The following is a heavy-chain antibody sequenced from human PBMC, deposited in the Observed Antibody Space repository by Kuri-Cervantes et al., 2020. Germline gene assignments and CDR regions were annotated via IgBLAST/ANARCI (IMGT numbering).Heavy chain of an antibody. Sequence: GESLKISCAASGFTFNNYWMTWVRQAPGKGLEWVANIKPDGSEKYYVDSVKGRFTISRDNAKNSLYLQMNSLRAEDTALYYCAKVNYYGDYGGGLDYWGQGTLVTVSS. D-gene: IGHD4-17*01. CDR1: GFTFNNYW. CDR3: AKVNYYGDYGGGLDY. V-gene: IGHV3-7*03. CDR2: IKPDGSEK. J-gene: IGHJ4*02.